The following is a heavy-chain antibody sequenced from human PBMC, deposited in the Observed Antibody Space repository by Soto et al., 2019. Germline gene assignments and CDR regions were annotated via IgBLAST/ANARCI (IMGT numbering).Heavy chain of an antibody. CDR2: ILVGGST. CDR3: AKATATGGGAFEI. Sequence: GGSLRLSCAVSGFLCSSYDMSWVRQVLGKGQEWVSTILVGGSTHYEDSVKGRFTISRDTSKNTVYLQMNSLTAGDTAMYYCAKATATGGGAFEICGQGTMVTVSS. J-gene: IGHJ3*02. V-gene: IGHV3-23*01. D-gene: IGHD2-8*02. CDR1: GFLCSSYD.